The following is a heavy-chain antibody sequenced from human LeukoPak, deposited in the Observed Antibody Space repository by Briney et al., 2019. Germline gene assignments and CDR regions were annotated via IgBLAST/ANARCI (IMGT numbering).Heavy chain of an antibody. D-gene: IGHD1-26*01. CDR3: AKGGSYSP. Sequence: GGSLRLSCAASGFTFGDYAMHWVRQAPGKGLEWVSGISWDSNKVCYADSVKGRFTISRDNARNYLFLQMSSLRAEDTAFYYCAKGGSYSPWGQGTLVTVSS. CDR1: GFTFGDYA. J-gene: IGHJ5*02. V-gene: IGHV3-9*01. CDR2: ISWDSNKV.